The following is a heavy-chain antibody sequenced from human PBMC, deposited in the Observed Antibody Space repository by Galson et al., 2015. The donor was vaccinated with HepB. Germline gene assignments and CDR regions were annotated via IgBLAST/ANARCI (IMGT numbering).Heavy chain of an antibody. D-gene: IGHD4-23*01. V-gene: IGHV3-23*01. CDR2: ISGSAGGT. CDR1: GFTFSTYA. Sequence: SLRLSCAASGFTFSTYAMSWVRQAPGKGLEWVSVISGSAGGTHYADTVKGRFTISRDNSKNTLYLQMNSLRAEDTAVYYCAKELDYAGNAAWFDPWGLGTLVTVSS. CDR3: AKELDYAGNAAWFDP. J-gene: IGHJ5*02.